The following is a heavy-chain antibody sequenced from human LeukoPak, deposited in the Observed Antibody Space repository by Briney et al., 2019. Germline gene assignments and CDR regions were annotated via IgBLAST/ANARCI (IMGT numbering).Heavy chain of an antibody. CDR2: INPSGGST. J-gene: IGHJ4*02. CDR1: GYTFTSYY. V-gene: IGHV1-46*01. D-gene: IGHD2-2*01. Sequence: ASVKVSCKASGYTFTSYYMHWVRQAPGQGLEWMGIINPSGGSTSYAQKSQGRVTMTRDMSTSTVYMELSSLRSEDTAIYYCARGGYQLLRDFDYWGQGTLVTVSS. CDR3: ARGGYQLLRDFDY.